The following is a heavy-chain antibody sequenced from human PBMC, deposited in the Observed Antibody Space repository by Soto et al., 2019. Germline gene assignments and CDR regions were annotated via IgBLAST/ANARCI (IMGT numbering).Heavy chain of an antibody. J-gene: IGHJ4*02. D-gene: IGHD1-26*01. Sequence: QLQLVQSGAEVREPGSSVKVSCKASGGTFSSYTVIWVRQAPGQGLEWMGGITPTLNIAKYAEKFLGRVTITADESTSTVNMHLSSLRSEDTAAYFCARGYYSGSNPSSFDYWGQGTLVAVSS. V-gene: IGHV1-69*01. CDR1: GGTFSSYT. CDR3: ARGYYSGSNPSSFDY. CDR2: ITPTLNIA.